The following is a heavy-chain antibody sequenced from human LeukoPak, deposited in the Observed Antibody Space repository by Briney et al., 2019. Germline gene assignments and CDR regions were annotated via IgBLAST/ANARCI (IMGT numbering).Heavy chain of an antibody. CDR2: LSYSGTT. V-gene: IGHV4-39*01. CDR3: ARRRGYNYYYEC. CDR1: GGSISTSPYY. J-gene: IGHJ4*02. Sequence: PSETLSLTCTVSGGSISTSPYYWGWIRQPPGEGLEWIGSLSYSGTTYYNASLTSRVTISVDTSKNQFSLKLTSVTAADTAMYYCARRRGYNYYYECWGQGTLVTVSS. D-gene: IGHD5-18*01.